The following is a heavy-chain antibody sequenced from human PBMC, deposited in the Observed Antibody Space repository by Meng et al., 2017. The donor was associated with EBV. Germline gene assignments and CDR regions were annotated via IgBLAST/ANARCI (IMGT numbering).Heavy chain of an antibody. D-gene: IGHD3-10*01. CDR1: GVSLTTSGVG. CDR2: IYWDDAK. Sequence: PLEGSGATLVRPTQTPLPTCPFSGVSLTTSGVGVGWIGQPPGQAREWLAVIYWDDAKRYTPSLTNRLTITTDTSKNQVVLTMPNMDPVDTATYFCAHSTYYSDSGGYWDYFDDWGQGTLVTVSS. J-gene: IGHJ4*02. CDR3: AHSTYYSDSGGYWDYFDD. V-gene: IGHV2-5*02.